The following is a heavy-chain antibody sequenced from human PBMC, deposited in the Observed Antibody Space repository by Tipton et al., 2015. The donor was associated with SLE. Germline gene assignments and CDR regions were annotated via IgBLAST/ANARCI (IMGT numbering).Heavy chain of an antibody. D-gene: IGHD2-15*01. CDR1: GGSFSGYY. CDR2: INHSGST. CDR3: ARSGLRRINEGHMDV. J-gene: IGHJ6*02. Sequence: TLSLTCAVYGGSFSGYYWSWIRQPPGKGLEWIGEINHSGSTNYNPSLKSRVTISVDRSKNQFSLKVTSVTDADTAVYYCARSGLRRINEGHMDVWGQGTTVTVSS. V-gene: IGHV4-34*01.